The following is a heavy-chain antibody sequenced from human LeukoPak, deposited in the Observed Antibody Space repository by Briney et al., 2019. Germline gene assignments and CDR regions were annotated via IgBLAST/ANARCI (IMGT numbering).Heavy chain of an antibody. CDR3: AKGDGYNLRVSH. D-gene: IGHD5-24*01. CDR2: ISSDGSNK. Sequence: GRSLRLSCAASGFXFSSYVIHWVRQAPGKGLEWVAVISSDGSNKHYADSVKGRFTISRDNSKNTLCLQMNSLRVEDTAVYYCAKGDGYNLRVSHWGQGTLVTVSS. J-gene: IGHJ4*02. CDR1: GFXFSSYV. V-gene: IGHV3-30*18.